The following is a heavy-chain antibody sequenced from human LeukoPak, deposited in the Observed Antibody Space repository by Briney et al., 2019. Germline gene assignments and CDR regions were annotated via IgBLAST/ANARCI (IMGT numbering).Heavy chain of an antibody. J-gene: IGHJ4*02. D-gene: IGHD6-6*01. CDR1: GFTFSSYA. Sequence: GGSMRLSCAASGFTFSSYAMSWVRQAPGKGLEWVSAISGSGGSTYYADSVKGRFTISRDNAKNTLYLQMNSLRAEDTAVYYCAKDRRAGSTSFDYWGQGTLVTVSS. CDR3: AKDRRAGSTSFDY. CDR2: ISGSGGST. V-gene: IGHV3-23*01.